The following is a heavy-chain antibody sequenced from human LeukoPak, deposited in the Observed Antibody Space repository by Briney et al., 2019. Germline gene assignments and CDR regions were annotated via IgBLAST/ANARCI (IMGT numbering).Heavy chain of an antibody. CDR3: ARVRYNVVVVAAVGAAFDI. J-gene: IGHJ3*02. V-gene: IGHV1-18*01. CDR1: GYTFTSYG. D-gene: IGHD2-15*01. Sequence: GASVKVSCKASGYTFTSYGISWVRQAPGQGREWMGWISAYNGNTNYAQKLQGRVTMTTDTSTSTAYMELRSLRSDDTAVYYCARVRYNVVVVAAVGAAFDIWGQGTMVTVSS. CDR2: ISAYNGNT.